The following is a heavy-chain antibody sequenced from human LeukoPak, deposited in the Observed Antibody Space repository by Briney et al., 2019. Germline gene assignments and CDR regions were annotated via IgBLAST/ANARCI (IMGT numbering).Heavy chain of an antibody. V-gene: IGHV3-66*01. D-gene: IGHD1-26*01. CDR2: IYSGGST. CDR1: GFTVSSNC. CDR3: AREHSGTYYFDY. J-gene: IGHJ4*02. Sequence: GGSLRLSCAASGFTVSSNCMSWVRQAPGKGLEWVSVIYSGGSTDFADSVKGRFTIYRDISKNTLYLQMNSLRAEDTAVYYCAREHSGTYYFDYWGQGTLVTVSS.